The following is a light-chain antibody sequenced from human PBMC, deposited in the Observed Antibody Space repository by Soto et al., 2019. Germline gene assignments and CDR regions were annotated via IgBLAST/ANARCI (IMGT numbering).Light chain of an antibody. CDR1: QSISAW. J-gene: IGKJ4*01. CDR2: KAS. CDR3: QQYNSNPLT. V-gene: IGKV1-5*03. Sequence: DIKMTQSPSTLSASVGDRVIITCRASQSISAWLAWYQQKPGKAPKLLIYKASSLESGIPSRFSGSGSGTEFTLTISSLQPDDFATYYCQQYNSNPLTFGGGTKVEIK.